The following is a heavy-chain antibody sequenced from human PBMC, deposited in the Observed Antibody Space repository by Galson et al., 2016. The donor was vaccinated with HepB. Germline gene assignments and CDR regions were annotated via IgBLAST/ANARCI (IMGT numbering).Heavy chain of an antibody. CDR2: ISVDIGNT. Sequence: SVKVSCKASGYTFINYGISWVRQAPGQGLEWMGLISVDIGNTNYAQHLQDRVTMTTDTSTSTADMELRSLRSDDTAVYYCARESLYCSGGNCYSPLGDYWGQGTLVTVSS. CDR1: GYTFINYG. D-gene: IGHD2-15*01. CDR3: ARESLYCSGGNCYSPLGDY. J-gene: IGHJ4*02. V-gene: IGHV1-18*04.